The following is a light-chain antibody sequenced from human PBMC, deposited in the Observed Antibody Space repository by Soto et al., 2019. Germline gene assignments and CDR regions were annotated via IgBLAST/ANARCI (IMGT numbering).Light chain of an antibody. CDR3: CSYAGGYAVV. CDR1: SSDVGGYNY. CDR2: DVT. Sequence: QSALTQPRSVSGSPGQSVTISCTGTSSDVGGYNYVSWYQQHPGKAPKLMIYDVTKRPSGVPDRFAGSKSGSTASLSISGLQAEDEANYYCCSYAGGYAVVFGTGSKVTVL. J-gene: IGLJ1*01. V-gene: IGLV2-11*01.